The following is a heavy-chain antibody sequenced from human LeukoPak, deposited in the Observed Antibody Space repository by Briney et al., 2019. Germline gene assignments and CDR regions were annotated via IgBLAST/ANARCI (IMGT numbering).Heavy chain of an antibody. CDR2: ITPIFGTA. CDR3: ARGPRADYDSSGYYYDPRFDY. J-gene: IGHJ4*02. V-gene: IGHV1-69*13. CDR1: GGTFSSYA. Sequence: ASVKVSCKASGGTFSSYAISWVRQAPGQGLEWMGGITPIFGTANYAQKFQGRVTITADESTSTAYMELSSLRSEDTAVYYCARGPRADYDSSGYYYDPRFDYWGQGTLVTVSS. D-gene: IGHD3-22*01.